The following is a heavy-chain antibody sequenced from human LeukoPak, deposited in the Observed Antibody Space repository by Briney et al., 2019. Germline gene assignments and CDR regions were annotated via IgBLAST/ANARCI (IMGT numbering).Heavy chain of an antibody. V-gene: IGHV4-4*07. D-gene: IGHD1-1*01. CDR3: ARDTGTAHFDS. J-gene: IGHJ4*02. Sequence: SETLSLTCTVSGASISRYYWTWIRPPAGEGLEWIGRIYTSGHTNYNPSLQSRVTISVDTSKNQFSLRLSSVTAADTAVYYCARDTGTAHFDSWGQGTLVTVSS. CDR1: GASISRYY. CDR2: IYTSGHT.